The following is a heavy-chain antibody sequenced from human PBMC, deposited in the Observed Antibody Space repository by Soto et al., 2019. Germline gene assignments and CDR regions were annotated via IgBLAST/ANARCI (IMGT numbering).Heavy chain of an antibody. CDR3: AKRIMATIGHFDS. V-gene: IGHV3-23*01. D-gene: IGHD5-12*01. CDR1: GFTFSSYA. J-gene: IGHJ4*02. Sequence: GGSLRLSCAASGFTFSSYAMSWVRQAPGKGLEWVSAISGIGHSTYYADSVKGRFTISRDNSKNTLYLQMNSLRAEDTAVYYCAKRIMATIGHFDSWGQGTLVTVSS. CDR2: ISGIGHST.